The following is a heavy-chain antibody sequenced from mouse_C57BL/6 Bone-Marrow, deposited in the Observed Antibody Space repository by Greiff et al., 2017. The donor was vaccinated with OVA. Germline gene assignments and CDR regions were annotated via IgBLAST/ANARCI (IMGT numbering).Heavy chain of an antibody. Sequence: EVQLQESGPELVKPGASVKIPCKASGYTFTDYNMDWVKQSHGKSLEWIGDINPNNGGTISHPQFKGKATLTVDKSSSTASVELRSLTSEDTAVYYCASRARGYAMDYWGQGTSVTVSS. CDR2: INPNNGGT. J-gene: IGHJ4*01. D-gene: IGHD3-1*01. CDR3: ASRARGYAMDY. CDR1: GYTFTDYN. V-gene: IGHV1-18*01.